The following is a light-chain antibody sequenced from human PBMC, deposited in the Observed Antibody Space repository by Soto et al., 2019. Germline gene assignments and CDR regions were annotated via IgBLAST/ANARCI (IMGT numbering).Light chain of an antibody. CDR3: QQYYRAPTWT. V-gene: IGKV4-1*01. Sequence: DIVMTQSPDSLAVSLGERATINCKSSQSVFYSSNNKNYLAWYQQKPGQPPKLLIYWASTRESGVPERFSGSGSETDFTLTISSLQAEDVAVYYCQQYYRAPTWTFGQGTKVEIK. J-gene: IGKJ1*01. CDR2: WAS. CDR1: QSVFYSSNNKNY.